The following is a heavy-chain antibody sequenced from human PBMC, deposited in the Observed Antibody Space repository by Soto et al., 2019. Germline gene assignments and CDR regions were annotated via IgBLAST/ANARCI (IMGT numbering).Heavy chain of an antibody. CDR3: ASECEDLTSIFDY. V-gene: IGHV3-21*06. CDR1: GFTFTRYS. J-gene: IGHJ4*02. Sequence: GGSLRLSCAASGFTFTRYSMNWVRQAPGKGLEWVSSISSTTNYIYYGDSMKGRFTISRDNAKNSLYLEMNSLRDEDTAVYYCASECEDLTSIFDYWGQGTLVTVSS. CDR2: ISSTTNYI.